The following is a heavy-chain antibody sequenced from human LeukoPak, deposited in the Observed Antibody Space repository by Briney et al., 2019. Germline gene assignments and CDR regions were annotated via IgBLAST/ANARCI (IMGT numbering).Heavy chain of an antibody. V-gene: IGHV3-30-3*01. CDR2: ISYDGSNK. D-gene: IGHD3-10*01. CDR1: GFTFSSYA. J-gene: IGHJ3*02. CDR3: ARENMDFGEAFDI. Sequence: GRSLRLSCAASGFTFSSYAMHWVRQAPGKGLEWVAVISYDGSNKYYADSVKGRFTISRDNSKNTLYLQMNSLRAEDTAVFYCARENMDFGEAFDIWGQGTMVTVSS.